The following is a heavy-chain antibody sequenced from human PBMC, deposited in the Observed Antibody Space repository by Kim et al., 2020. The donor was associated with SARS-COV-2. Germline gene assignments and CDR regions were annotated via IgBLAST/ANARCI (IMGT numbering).Heavy chain of an antibody. J-gene: IGHJ6*02. CDR1: GFTFSSYA. D-gene: IGHD6-13*01. V-gene: IGHV3-23*01. CDR2: ISGSGGST. CDR3: AKDTGSRLDSSSTKHHYYYYYGMDV. Sequence: GGSLRLSCAASGFTFSSYAMSWVRQAPGKGLEWVSAISGSGGSTYYADSVKGRFTISRDNSKNTLYLQMNSLRAEDTAVYYCAKDTGSRLDSSSTKHHYYYYYGMDVWGQGTTVTVSS.